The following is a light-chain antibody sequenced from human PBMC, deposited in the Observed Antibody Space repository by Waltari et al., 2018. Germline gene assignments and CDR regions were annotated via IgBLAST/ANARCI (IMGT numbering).Light chain of an antibody. CDR3: SSYISSSTLEL. CDR2: DVS. J-gene: IGLJ2*01. CDR1: SSDVGGYNY. V-gene: IGLV2-14*03. Sequence: QSALTQPASVSGSPGQSITISCTGTSSDVGGYNYVPWYQQHPGKAPNLMIYDVSNGPAGCSTRFSGSKAGNTASLTISGLQAEDEADYYCSSYISSSTLELFGGGTSLTVL.